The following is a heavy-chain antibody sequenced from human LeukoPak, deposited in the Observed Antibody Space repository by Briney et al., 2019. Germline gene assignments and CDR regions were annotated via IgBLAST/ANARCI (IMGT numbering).Heavy chain of an antibody. Sequence: GESLKISCKGSGYSFTSYWIGWVRQMPGKGLEWMGIIYPGDSDTRYSPSYQGQVTISADKSISTAYLQWSSLKASNTAMYYCARHSYSNDPGGDYWGQGTLVTVSS. D-gene: IGHD4-11*01. V-gene: IGHV5-51*01. CDR1: GYSFTSYW. CDR3: ARHSYSNDPGGDY. CDR2: IYPGDSDT. J-gene: IGHJ4*02.